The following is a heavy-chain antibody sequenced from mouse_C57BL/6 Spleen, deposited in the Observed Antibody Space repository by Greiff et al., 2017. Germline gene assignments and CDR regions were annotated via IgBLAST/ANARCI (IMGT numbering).Heavy chain of an antibody. D-gene: IGHD2-2*01. CDR1: GYTFTSYW. CDR2: IHPNSGST. CDR3: ARHGYDGGGYFDY. V-gene: IGHV1-64*01. Sequence: QVQLQQPGAELVKPGASVKLSCKASGYTFTSYWMHWVKQRPGQGLEWIGMIHPNSGSTNYNEKFKSKATLTVDKSSSTAYMQLSSLTSEDSAVYYCARHGYDGGGYFDYWGQGTTLTVSS. J-gene: IGHJ2*01.